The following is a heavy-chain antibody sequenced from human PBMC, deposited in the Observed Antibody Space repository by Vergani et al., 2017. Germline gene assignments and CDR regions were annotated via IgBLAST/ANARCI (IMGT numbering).Heavy chain of an antibody. CDR2: TYYRSKWYN. D-gene: IGHD4-17*01. CDR3: ARGGVAVTTPYYYYMDV. Sequence: QLQLQQSGPGLVKPSQTLSLTCAISGDSVSSNSAAWNWIRQSPSRGLEWLGRTYYRSKWYNDYAVSVKSRITINPDTSKKQFSVQLNSVTPEDTAVYYCARGGVAVTTPYYYYMDVWGKGTTVTVSS. J-gene: IGHJ6*03. CDR1: GDSVSSNSAA. V-gene: IGHV6-1*01.